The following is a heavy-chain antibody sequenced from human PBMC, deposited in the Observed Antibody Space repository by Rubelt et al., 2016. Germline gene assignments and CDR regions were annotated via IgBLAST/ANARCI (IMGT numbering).Heavy chain of an antibody. Sequence: LKSRVTISLDTSKNQFSLKLSSVTAADTAVYHCARLPMGPDYWGQGTLVTVSS. D-gene: IGHD3-10*01. J-gene: IGHJ4*02. V-gene: IGHV4-39*01. CDR3: ARLPMGPDY.